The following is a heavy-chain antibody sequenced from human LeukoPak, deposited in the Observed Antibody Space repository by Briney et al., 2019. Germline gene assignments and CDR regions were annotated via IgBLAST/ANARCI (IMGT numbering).Heavy chain of an antibody. V-gene: IGHV1-69-2*01. CDR1: GYTFTDYY. CDR3: AKGHDILTGNWFDP. Sequence: GASVKISCKASGYTFTDYYMHWVQQAPGKGLEWMGRVDPEDGETIYAEKFQGRVTITADTSTDTAYMELSSLRAEDTAVYYCAKGHDILTGNWFDPWGQGTLVTASS. J-gene: IGHJ5*02. D-gene: IGHD3-9*01. CDR2: VDPEDGET.